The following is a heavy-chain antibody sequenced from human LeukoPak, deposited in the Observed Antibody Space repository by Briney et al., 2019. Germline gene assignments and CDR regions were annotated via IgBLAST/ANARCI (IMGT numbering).Heavy chain of an antibody. J-gene: IGHJ4*02. V-gene: IGHV3-21*01. Sequence: PGGSLRLSCAASGFTFSSYSMNWVRQAPGKGLEWVSSISSSSSYIYYADSVKGRFTISRDNAKNSLYLQMNSLRAEDTAMYYCARATVTTEEFDYWGQGTLVTVS. CDR3: ARATVTTEEFDY. D-gene: IGHD4-17*01. CDR1: GFTFSSYS. CDR2: ISSSSSYI.